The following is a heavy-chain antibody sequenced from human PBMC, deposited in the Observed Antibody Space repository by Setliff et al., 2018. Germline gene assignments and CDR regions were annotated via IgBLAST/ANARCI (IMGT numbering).Heavy chain of an antibody. Sequence: PGGSLRLSCAASAFPFKNYWMSWVRQAPGKGLEWVANIKGDGSEKFYLDSVKGRFTISRDNAKNSLYLQMNSLRAEDTAVYYCARDRISRYYDSGAHAFDIWGQGTMVTVSS. CDR1: AFPFKNYW. CDR2: IKGDGSEK. D-gene: IGHD3-22*01. CDR3: ARDRISRYYDSGAHAFDI. V-gene: IGHV3-7*03. J-gene: IGHJ3*02.